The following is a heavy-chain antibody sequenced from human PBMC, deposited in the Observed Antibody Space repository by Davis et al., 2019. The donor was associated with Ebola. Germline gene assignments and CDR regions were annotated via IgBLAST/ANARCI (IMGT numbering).Heavy chain of an antibody. CDR3: AREAGGGAFDI. V-gene: IGHV4-59*12. CDR2: VYYSGTT. J-gene: IGHJ3*02. D-gene: IGHD3-16*01. CDR1: GGSISSYY. Sequence: MPGESLRLSCTVSGGSISSYYWSWIRQPPGKGLEWIGYVYYSGTTHYNPSLKSRVIISRDTSKNQFSLKLSSVTAADTAVYYCAREAGGGAFDIWGQGTMITVSS.